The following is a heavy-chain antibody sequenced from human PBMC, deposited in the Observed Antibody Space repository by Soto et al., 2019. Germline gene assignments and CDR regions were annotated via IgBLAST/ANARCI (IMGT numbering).Heavy chain of an antibody. Sequence: PGGSLRLSCAASGFTFSSYGMHWVRQAPGKGLEWVAVIWYDGSNKYYADSVKGRFTISRDNSKNTLYLQMNSLRAEDTAVYYCARVQWHSSSFSMAGTGDYFDYWGQGTLVTVSS. D-gene: IGHD6-13*01. V-gene: IGHV3-33*01. CDR3: ARVQWHSSSFSMAGTGDYFDY. CDR1: GFTFSSYG. CDR2: IWYDGSNK. J-gene: IGHJ4*02.